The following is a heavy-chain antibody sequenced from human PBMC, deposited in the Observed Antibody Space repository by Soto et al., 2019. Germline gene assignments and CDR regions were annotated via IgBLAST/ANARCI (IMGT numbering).Heavy chain of an antibody. V-gene: IGHV1-18*01. CDR3: XXXXXXXXXXXQDV. CDR1: GYIFVNYG. J-gene: IGHJ6*02. CDR2: ISPYSGNT. Sequence: QVQLVQSGDEVRKPGSSVKVSCKASGYIFVNYGIAWVRQAPGQGLEWMGWISPYSGNTHYASKVQGRLTMTTDTXTSTXXMDXXXLXXXXXXXXXXXXXXXXXXXXXQDVXGQGTTVTVSS.